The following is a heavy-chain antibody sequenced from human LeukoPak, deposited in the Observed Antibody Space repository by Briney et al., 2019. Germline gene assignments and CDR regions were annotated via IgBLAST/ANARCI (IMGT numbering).Heavy chain of an antibody. CDR2: IYYSGST. CDR1: GGSISSGDYY. D-gene: IGHD3-22*01. J-gene: IGHJ4*02. CDR3: ARAPYYYDSSAFWGGIDY. Sequence: SETLSLTCTVSGGSISSGDYYWSWIRQPPGKGLEWIGYIYYSGSTYYNPSLKSRVTISVDTSKNQFSLKLSSVTAADTAVYYCARAPYYYDSSAFWGGIDYWGQGTLVTVSS. V-gene: IGHV4-30-4*01.